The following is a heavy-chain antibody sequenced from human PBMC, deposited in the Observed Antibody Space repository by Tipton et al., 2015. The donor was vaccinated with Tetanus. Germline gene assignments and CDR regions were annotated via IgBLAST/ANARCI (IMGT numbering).Heavy chain of an antibody. D-gene: IGHD7-27*01. CDR1: GDSISGSPYY. V-gene: IGHV4-39*01. CDR2: IYYRGDT. CDR3: ARQLWGYWFDP. J-gene: IGHJ5*02. Sequence: TLSLTCTVTGDSISGSPYYWGWVRQAPGEGMEWIGSIYYRGDTYHSPSLKSRVTMSVDTSRNQFSLRLTSMTATDTAVYYCARQLWGYWFDPWGQGTRVTVSS.